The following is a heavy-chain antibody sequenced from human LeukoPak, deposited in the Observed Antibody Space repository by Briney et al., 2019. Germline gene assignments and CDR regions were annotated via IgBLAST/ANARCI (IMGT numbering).Heavy chain of an antibody. CDR3: AKVGENVLKIYPHSYYFDS. J-gene: IGHJ4*02. CDR2: ISGSGAHT. V-gene: IGHV3-23*01. D-gene: IGHD2-21*01. CDR1: WFFFSHFC. Sequence: GALKLFCAAPWFFFSHFCIRLGRQTPGEGLEWGPGISGSGAHTYYAASVKGRFTTSRDNSQNILFLEMFSLRAEDAAVYYCAKVGENVLKIYPHSYYFDSWGQGTLVAVSS.